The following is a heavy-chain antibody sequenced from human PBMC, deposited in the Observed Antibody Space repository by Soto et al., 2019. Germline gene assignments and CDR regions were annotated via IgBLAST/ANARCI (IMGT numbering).Heavy chain of an antibody. D-gene: IGHD2-2*01. CDR3: ARAYCSSTSCYGSIRGLGYYGMDV. CDR2: INHSGST. V-gene: IGHV4-34*01. Sequence: QVQLQQWGAGLLKPSETLSLTCAVYGGSFSGYYWSWIRQPPGKGLEWIGEINHSGSTNYNPSLKRRVPISVDTSKNQFSLKLSSVTAADTAVYYCARAYCSSTSCYGSIRGLGYYGMDVWGQGTTVTVSS. CDR1: GGSFSGYY. J-gene: IGHJ6*02.